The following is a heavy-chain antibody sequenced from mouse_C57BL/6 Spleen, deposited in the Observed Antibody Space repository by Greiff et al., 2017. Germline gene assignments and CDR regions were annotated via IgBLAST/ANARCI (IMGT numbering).Heavy chain of an antibody. Sequence: EVQLQQSGPELVKPGASVKIPCKASGYTFTDYNMDWVKQSHGKSLEWIGDINPNNGGTIYNQKFKGEATLTVDKSSSTAYMELLSLTSEDTAVYYCARLGYGSSYNAMDYWGQGTSVTVSS. CDR3: ARLGYGSSYNAMDY. D-gene: IGHD1-1*01. J-gene: IGHJ4*01. V-gene: IGHV1-18*01. CDR1: GYTFTDYN. CDR2: INPNNGGT.